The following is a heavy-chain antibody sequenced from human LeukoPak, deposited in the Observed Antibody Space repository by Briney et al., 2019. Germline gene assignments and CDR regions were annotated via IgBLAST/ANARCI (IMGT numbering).Heavy chain of an antibody. J-gene: IGHJ4*02. CDR1: VGSINTYY. D-gene: IGHD2-21*01. CDR2: IYYSGST. V-gene: IGHV4-59*01. Sequence: PSETLSLTCSVSVGSINTYYWSWIRQPPGKGLEWIGYIYYSGSTNYNPSLKSRVTISVDTSKNQFSLRLNSVTAADTAVYYCARAGAGGGDFDYWGQGTLVTVSS. CDR3: ARAGAGGGDFDY.